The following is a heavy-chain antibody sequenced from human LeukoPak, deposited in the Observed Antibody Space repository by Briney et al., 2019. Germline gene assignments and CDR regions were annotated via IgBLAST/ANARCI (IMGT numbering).Heavy chain of an antibody. CDR1: GYTFTSYG. CDR3: ASFAGTTEGVFDY. Sequence: SVKVSCKASGYTFTSYGISWVRQAPGQGLEWMGGIIPIFGTANYAQKFQGRVTITTDESTSTAYMELSSLRSEDTAVYYCASFAGTTEGVFDYWGQGTLVTVSS. CDR2: IIPIFGTA. J-gene: IGHJ4*02. V-gene: IGHV1-69*05. D-gene: IGHD1-1*01.